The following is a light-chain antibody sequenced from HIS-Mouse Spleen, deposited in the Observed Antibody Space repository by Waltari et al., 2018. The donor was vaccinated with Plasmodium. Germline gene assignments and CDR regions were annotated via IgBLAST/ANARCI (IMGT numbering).Light chain of an antibody. CDR2: GAS. CDR3: QQYNNWSFT. V-gene: IGKV3-15*01. CDR1: QSVSSN. Sequence: EIVMTQSPATLSVSPGERATLSCRASQSVSSNLAWYQQKPGQAPRLLIYGASTRATGIPARFSGSGSGTEFTLTISSLQYEDFAVYYCQQYNNWSFTFGPGTKVDIK. J-gene: IGKJ3*01.